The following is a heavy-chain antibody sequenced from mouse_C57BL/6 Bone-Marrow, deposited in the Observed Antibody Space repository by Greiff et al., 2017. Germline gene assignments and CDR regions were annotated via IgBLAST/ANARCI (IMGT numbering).Heavy chain of an antibody. Sequence: QVHVKQSGAELARPGASVKMSCKASGYTFTSYTMHWVKQRPGQGLEWIGYINPSSGYTKYNQKFKDKATLTADKSSSTAYMQLSSLTSEDSAVYYCARDGFYWYFDVWGTGTTVTVSS. CDR3: ARDGFYWYFDV. J-gene: IGHJ1*03. CDR2: INPSSGYT. D-gene: IGHD2-3*01. CDR1: GYTFTSYT. V-gene: IGHV1-4*01.